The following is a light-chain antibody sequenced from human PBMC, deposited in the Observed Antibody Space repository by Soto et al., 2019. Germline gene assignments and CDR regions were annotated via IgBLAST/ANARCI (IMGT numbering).Light chain of an antibody. J-gene: IGLJ1*01. CDR2: STT. CDR1: SGSVPTGNY. Sequence: QAVVTQEPSFSVSPGGTVTLTCGLSSGSVPTGNYPSWYQQTPGQAPRTLIYSTTTRSSGVPDRFSGSILGDKAALTITGAQADDESDYYCMLFMGGAIPYVFGTGTKLTVL. CDR3: MLFMGGAIPYV. V-gene: IGLV8-61*01.